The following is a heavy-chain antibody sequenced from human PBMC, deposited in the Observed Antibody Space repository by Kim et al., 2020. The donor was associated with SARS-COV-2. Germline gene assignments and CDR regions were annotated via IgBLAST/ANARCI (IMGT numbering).Heavy chain of an antibody. V-gene: IGHV4-31*02. D-gene: IGHD3-3*01. Sequence: KSRVTISVDTSKKQFSLKLSSVTAADTAVYYCARGRITIFGVVTEFDYWGQGTLVTVSS. J-gene: IGHJ4*02. CDR3: ARGRITIFGVVTEFDY.